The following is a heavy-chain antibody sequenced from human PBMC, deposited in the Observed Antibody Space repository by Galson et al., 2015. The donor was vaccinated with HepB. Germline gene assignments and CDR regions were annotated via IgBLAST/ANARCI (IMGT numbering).Heavy chain of an antibody. Sequence: SVKVSCKASGGTFSSYAISWVRQAPGQGLEWMGGIIPIFGTANYARKFQGRVTITADESTSTAYMELSSLRSEDTAVYYCARGRDLYYYYMDVWGKGTTVTVSS. CDR2: IIPIFGTA. V-gene: IGHV1-69*13. J-gene: IGHJ6*03. CDR1: GGTFSSYA. CDR3: ARGRDLYYYYMDV.